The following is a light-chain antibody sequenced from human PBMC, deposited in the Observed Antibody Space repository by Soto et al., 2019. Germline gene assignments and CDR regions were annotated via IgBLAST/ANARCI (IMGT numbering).Light chain of an antibody. CDR3: MQALQAPRT. Sequence: DIVLTQSPLSLPVTPGEPASISCRSSQSLLHSNGNIYLDWYLQKPGQSPQLLIYLGSIRDSGVPDRFSCSVSGTDFTLKITRVEAEDVGVYFCMQALQAPRTFGLGPRVEI. CDR2: LGS. V-gene: IGKV2-28*01. CDR1: QSLLHSNGNIY. J-gene: IGKJ1*01.